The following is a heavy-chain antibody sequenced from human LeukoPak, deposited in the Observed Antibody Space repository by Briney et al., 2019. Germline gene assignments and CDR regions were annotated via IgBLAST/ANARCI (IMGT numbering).Heavy chain of an antibody. V-gene: IGHV3-23*01. CDR2: ISGSGGST. D-gene: IGHD2-2*01. CDR3: AKERTYCSSTSCYVVDY. J-gene: IGHJ4*02. CDR1: GLTVRSNY. Sequence: GESLRLSCAASGLTVRSNYMSWVRQAPGKGLEWVSAISGSGGSTYYADSVKGRFTISRDNSKNTLYLQMNSLRAEDTAVYYCAKERTYCSSTSCYVVDYWGQGTLVTVSS.